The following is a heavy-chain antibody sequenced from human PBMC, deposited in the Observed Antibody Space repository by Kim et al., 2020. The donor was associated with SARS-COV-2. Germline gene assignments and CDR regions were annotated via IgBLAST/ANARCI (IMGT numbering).Heavy chain of an antibody. Sequence: YSPSFQGDVTLSADTSISTAYLQWSSLKASDTAMYYCARPGDYGPTFFDYWGQGTLVTVSS. D-gene: IGHD4-17*01. J-gene: IGHJ4*02. V-gene: IGHV5-51*01. CDR3: ARPGDYGPTFFDY.